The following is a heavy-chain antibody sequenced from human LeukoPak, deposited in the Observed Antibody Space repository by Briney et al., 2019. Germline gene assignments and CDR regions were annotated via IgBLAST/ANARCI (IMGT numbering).Heavy chain of an antibody. CDR3: AKERRSSMDV. D-gene: IGHD6-6*01. J-gene: IGHJ6*03. CDR2: ISSGGGST. CDR1: GFIFTTSA. V-gene: IGHV3-23*01. Sequence: GGSLRLSCEASGFIFTTSAISWVRQAPGKGLEWVSFISSGGGSTYHSDSVRGRFTISRDNSNNTVSLYMHSLRAEDTAIYYCAKERRSSMDVWGDGTTVTVSS.